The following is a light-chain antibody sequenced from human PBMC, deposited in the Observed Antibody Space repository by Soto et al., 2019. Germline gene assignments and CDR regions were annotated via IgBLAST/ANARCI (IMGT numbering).Light chain of an antibody. Sequence: DIQMTQSPSSLSASVGDRVTITCRASQSISSYLNWYQQKPGKAPKLLIYAASSLHSGVPSRFSGTGSETDVTLTISSPQPEDFATYYCQQSYSTPPYTFGQGTKLEIK. CDR1: QSISSY. V-gene: IGKV1-39*01. CDR3: QQSYSTPPYT. J-gene: IGKJ2*01. CDR2: AAS.